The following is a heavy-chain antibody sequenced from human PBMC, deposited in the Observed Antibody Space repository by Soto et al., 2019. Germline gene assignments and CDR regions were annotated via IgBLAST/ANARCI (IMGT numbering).Heavy chain of an antibody. Sequence: QVQLVQSGTEVKKPGASVKVSCKASGYTFTSYGIHWVRQAPGQRLEWMGWINAANGDTKYSPKFQGRVTITRDASASTAYIELSSLRSEDTAVYYCVRRHVSATGINWFDPWGQVTLVTVSS. CDR3: VRRHVSATGINWFDP. CDR2: INAANGDT. D-gene: IGHD6-13*01. J-gene: IGHJ5*02. V-gene: IGHV1-3*01. CDR1: GYTFTSYG.